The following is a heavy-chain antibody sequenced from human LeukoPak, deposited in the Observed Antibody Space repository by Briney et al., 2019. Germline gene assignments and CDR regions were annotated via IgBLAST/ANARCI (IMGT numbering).Heavy chain of an antibody. Sequence: KPSETLSLTXAVYGGSFSGYYWSWIRQPPGKGLEWIGEINHSGSTNYNPSLKSRVTISVDTSKNQFSLKLSSVTAADTAVYYCAREWVVPAAPLDYWGQGTLVTVSS. J-gene: IGHJ4*02. V-gene: IGHV4-34*01. CDR2: INHSGST. CDR1: GGSFSGYY. D-gene: IGHD2-2*01. CDR3: AREWVVPAAPLDY.